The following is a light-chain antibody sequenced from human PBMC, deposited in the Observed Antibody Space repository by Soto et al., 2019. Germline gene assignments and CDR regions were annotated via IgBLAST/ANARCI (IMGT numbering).Light chain of an antibody. CDR1: TSDIGAYNF. Sequence: QSALTQPASVSGSPGQSITISCSGTTSDIGAYNFGSWYQQHPGNPPKLMFYDVNSRPSGVSNRFSGSKSGNTASLTISGIQAEDEADYYCTSWTNNDTKIFGGGTKLTVL. CDR3: TSWTNNDTKI. V-gene: IGLV2-14*03. CDR2: DVN. J-gene: IGLJ2*01.